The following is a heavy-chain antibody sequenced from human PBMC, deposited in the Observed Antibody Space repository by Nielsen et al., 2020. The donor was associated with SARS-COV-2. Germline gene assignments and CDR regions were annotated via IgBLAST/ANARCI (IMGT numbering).Heavy chain of an antibody. D-gene: IGHD6-19*01. V-gene: IGHV4-59*01. J-gene: IGHJ4*02. CDR3: ARIIAVAGTRSFDY. CDR1: GGSISSYY. Sequence: SETLSLTCTVSGGSISSYYWSWIRQPPGKGLEWIRYIYYSGSTNYNPSLKSRVTISVDTSKNQFSLKLSSVTAADTAVYYCARIIAVAGTRSFDYWGQGTLVTFSS. CDR2: IYYSGST.